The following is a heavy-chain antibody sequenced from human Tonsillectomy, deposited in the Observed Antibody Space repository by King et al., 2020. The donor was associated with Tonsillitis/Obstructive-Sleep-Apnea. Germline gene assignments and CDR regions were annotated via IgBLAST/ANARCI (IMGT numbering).Heavy chain of an antibody. Sequence: HVQLQESGPGLVKPSETLSLTCTVSVGSISSYYWSWIRQPPGKGLEWIGYIFYSGSTNYNPSLKSRVTISVDTSKNQFSLKLSSVTAADTAVYYCARDHCSSTSCYGNYYYMDVWGKGTTVTVSS. CDR1: VGSISSYY. CDR3: ARDHCSSTSCYGNYYYMDV. CDR2: IFYSGST. V-gene: IGHV4-59*01. D-gene: IGHD2-2*01. J-gene: IGHJ6*03.